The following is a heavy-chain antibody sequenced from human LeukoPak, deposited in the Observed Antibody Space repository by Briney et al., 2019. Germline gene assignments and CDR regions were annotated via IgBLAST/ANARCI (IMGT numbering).Heavy chain of an antibody. CDR1: GYTFTGYY. CDR3: ASVGDSSGYSQLDY. Sequence: GASVKVSCKASGYTFTGYYMHWVRQAPGQGLEWMGWISAYNGNTNYAQKLQGRVTMTTDTSTSTAYMELRSLRSDDTAVYYCASVGDSSGYSQLDYWGQGTLVTVSS. CDR2: ISAYNGNT. J-gene: IGHJ4*02. V-gene: IGHV1-18*04. D-gene: IGHD3-22*01.